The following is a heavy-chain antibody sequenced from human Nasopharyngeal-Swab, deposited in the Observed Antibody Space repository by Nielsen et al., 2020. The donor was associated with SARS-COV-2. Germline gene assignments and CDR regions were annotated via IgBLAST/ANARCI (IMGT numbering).Heavy chain of an antibody. CDR2: INHSGST. CDR3: ARGGSSSWYYYYYGMDV. CDR1: GGSISSGGYS. Sequence: SETLSLTCAVSGGSISSGGYSWSWIRQPPGKGLEWIGEINHSGSTNYNPSLKSRVTISVDTSKNQFSLKLSSVTAADTAVYYCARGGSSSWYYYYYGMDVWGQGTAVTVSS. D-gene: IGHD6-13*01. J-gene: IGHJ6*02. V-gene: IGHV4-30-2*01.